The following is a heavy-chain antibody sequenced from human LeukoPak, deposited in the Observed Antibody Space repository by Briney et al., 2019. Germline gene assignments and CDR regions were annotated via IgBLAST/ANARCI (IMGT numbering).Heavy chain of an antibody. J-gene: IGHJ4*02. D-gene: IGHD5-12*01. Sequence: PSETLSLTCTVSGGSISSSSYYWGWLRQPPGKGLEWIGSIYYSGSTYYNPSLKSRVTISVDTSKNQFSLKLSSVTAADTAVYYCAGLVDIVATTEPRIDYWGQGTLVTVSS. CDR1: GGSISSSSYY. CDR2: IYYSGST. V-gene: IGHV4-39*01. CDR3: AGLVDIVATTEPRIDY.